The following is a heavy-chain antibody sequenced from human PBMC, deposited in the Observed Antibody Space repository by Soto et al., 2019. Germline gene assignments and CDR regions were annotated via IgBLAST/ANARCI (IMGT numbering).Heavy chain of an antibody. Sequence: ETLSLTCTVSGGSISSNDYYWGWIRQSPGKGLEWIATIYYTGSTYYNPSLRSRVTISVDASKNHFSLNLRSVTAADTAVYYCARAHVYIVNVWDTWFDPWGQGTLVTVSS. CDR2: IYYTGST. CDR1: GGSISSNDYY. D-gene: IGHD2-15*01. J-gene: IGHJ5*02. CDR3: ARAHVYIVNVWDTWFDP. V-gene: IGHV4-39*02.